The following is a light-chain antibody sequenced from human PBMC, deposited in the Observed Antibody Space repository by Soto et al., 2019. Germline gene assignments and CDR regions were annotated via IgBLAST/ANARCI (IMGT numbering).Light chain of an antibody. CDR2: KAS. Sequence: EIRMTQSPSSLSACVGDGGTMXCRASQSISSWVGWCQQKPGKAPKRLTYKASSLESGGPSRFSGSGSGTEFTRTISSLQPDDFATYYGQQYNSYLLTFGGGTKVDIK. CDR3: QQYNSYLLT. V-gene: IGKV1-5*03. CDR1: QSISSW. J-gene: IGKJ4*01.